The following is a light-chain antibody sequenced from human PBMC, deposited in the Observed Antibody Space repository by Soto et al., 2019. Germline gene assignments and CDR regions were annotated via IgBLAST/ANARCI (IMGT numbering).Light chain of an antibody. Sequence: SLLTQPPSASGTPGQRVSMSCSGYSSSIGTNFVYWYQQLPGTAPKVLIHSNNQRPSGVPDRFSGSKSGTSASLAISGLRSEDEADYYCAAWDDNLSTYVFGSGTKVTVL. CDR3: AAWDDNLSTYV. CDR2: SNN. J-gene: IGLJ1*01. CDR1: SSSIGTNF. V-gene: IGLV1-47*02.